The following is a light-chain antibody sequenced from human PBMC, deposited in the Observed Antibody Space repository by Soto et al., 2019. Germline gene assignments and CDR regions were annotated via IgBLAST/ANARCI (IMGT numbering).Light chain of an antibody. Sequence: QSVLTQPASVSGSPGQSITISCTGTSSDVGGYNYVSWYQQHPGKAPKLMIYDVSNRPSGVSNRFSGSKSGNTASLTISGLQAEDEADYYCSSYTSSTPYVFGTGTKVTVL. CDR3: SSYTSSTPYV. V-gene: IGLV2-14*01. CDR1: SSDVGGYNY. CDR2: DVS. J-gene: IGLJ1*01.